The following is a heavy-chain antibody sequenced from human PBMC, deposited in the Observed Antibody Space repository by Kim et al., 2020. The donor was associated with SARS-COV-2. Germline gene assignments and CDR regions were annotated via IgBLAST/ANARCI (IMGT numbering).Heavy chain of an antibody. D-gene: IGHD6-19*01. V-gene: IGHV1-18*04. CDR3: AIAVASHYFDY. Sequence: ASVKVSCKASGYTFTSYGISWVRQAPGQWLEWMGWISAYNGNTNYAQKLQGRVTMTTDTSTSTAYMELRSLRSDDTAVYYCAIAVASHYFDYWGQGTLVTVSS. CDR2: ISAYNGNT. J-gene: IGHJ4*02. CDR1: GYTFTSYG.